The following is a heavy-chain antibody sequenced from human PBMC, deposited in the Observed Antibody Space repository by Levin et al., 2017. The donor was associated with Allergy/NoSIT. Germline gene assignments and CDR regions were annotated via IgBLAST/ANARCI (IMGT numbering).Heavy chain of an antibody. CDR2: TYYRSKWFN. CDR3: ARDPCKGGGYCYSGNFYYGMDF. Sequence: SQTLSLTCAISGDSVSSNTAAWNWIRQSPSRGLEWLGRTYYRSKWFNDYASSLKSRININPDTSKNLFSLHLNSVTPEDAAVYYCARDPCKGGGYCYSGNFYYGMDFWGQGTTVTVSS. J-gene: IGHJ6*02. V-gene: IGHV6-1*01. D-gene: IGHD2-21*02. CDR1: GDSVSSNTAA.